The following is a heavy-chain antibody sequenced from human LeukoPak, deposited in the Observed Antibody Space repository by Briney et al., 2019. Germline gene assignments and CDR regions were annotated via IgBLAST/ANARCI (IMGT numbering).Heavy chain of an antibody. CDR2: LNSTGSGT. V-gene: IGHV3-74*01. D-gene: IGHD3-16*01. J-gene: IGHJ4*02. CDR1: GFTFSSYA. CDR3: ARSDSGLYRY. Sequence: GGSLRLSCAASGFTFSSYAMHWVRQAPGKGLEWVSRLNSTGSGTSYADSVKGRFTISRDNAKNTMYLQMHNLRADDTAVYYCARSDSGLYRYWGQGTLVIVSS.